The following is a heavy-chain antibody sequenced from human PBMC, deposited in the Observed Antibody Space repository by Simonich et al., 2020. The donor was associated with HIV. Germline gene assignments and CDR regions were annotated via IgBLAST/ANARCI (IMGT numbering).Heavy chain of an antibody. CDR2: IKSKPDGRTT. CDR3: TTDGTSNYDFWNY. J-gene: IGHJ4*02. V-gene: IGHV3-15*01. CDR1: GFSFSNAW. Sequence: EVQLVESGGGLVKPGGSLRLSCAASGFSFSNAWMSWVSQAPGKVLESVGRIKSKPDGRTTEYAATVKGRFTISRDDSKNTLYLQMNSLKTEDTAVYYCTTDGTSNYDFWNYWGQGTLVTVSS. D-gene: IGHD3-3*01.